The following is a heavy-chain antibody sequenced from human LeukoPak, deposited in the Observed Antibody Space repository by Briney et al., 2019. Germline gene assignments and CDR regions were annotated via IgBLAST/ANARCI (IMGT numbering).Heavy chain of an antibody. CDR2: ISYDGSNK. J-gene: IGHJ4*02. CDR1: GFTFSSYG. CDR3: AKDRASYYGDYGDFDY. D-gene: IGHD4-17*01. Sequence: GGCLRLSCAASGFTFSSYGMHWVHQAPGKGLEWVAVISYDGSNKYYADSVKGRFTISRDNSKNTLYLQMNSLRAEDTAVYYCAKDRASYYGDYGDFDYWGQGTLVTVSS. V-gene: IGHV3-30*18.